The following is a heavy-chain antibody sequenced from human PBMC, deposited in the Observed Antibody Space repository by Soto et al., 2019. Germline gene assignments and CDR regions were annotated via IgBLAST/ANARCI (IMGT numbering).Heavy chain of an antibody. CDR3: AKDGPRRSSGYFLDY. CDR2: VSASGLNT. CDR1: GFTFSTYA. V-gene: IGHV3-23*01. D-gene: IGHD1-26*01. Sequence: EVPLLESGGKLVQPGGSLTLSCAASGFTFSTYAMAWVRQAPGKGLEWVSGVSASGLNTDYADPVKGRFYIARDNSKNTVSLHMNSLRVEDTALYYCAKDGPRRSSGYFLDYWGQGTPVTVSS. J-gene: IGHJ4*02.